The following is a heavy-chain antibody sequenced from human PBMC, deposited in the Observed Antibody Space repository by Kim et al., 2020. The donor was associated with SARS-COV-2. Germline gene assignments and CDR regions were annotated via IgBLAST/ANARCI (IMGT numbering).Heavy chain of an antibody. D-gene: IGHD3-16*01. CDR3: ARDGGFTNPDWYFVL. V-gene: IGHV3-74*01. J-gene: IGHJ2*01. CDR2: ITDSGRTQ. CDR1: GFNFSNYF. Sequence: GGSLRLSCAASGFNFSNYFMNWVRQAPGRGPVWVSRITDSGRTQSYADSVKGRFTTSRDNAKNTLDLEMTSLRAEDTAIYYCARDGGFTNPDWYFVLWGRGILVPVSS.